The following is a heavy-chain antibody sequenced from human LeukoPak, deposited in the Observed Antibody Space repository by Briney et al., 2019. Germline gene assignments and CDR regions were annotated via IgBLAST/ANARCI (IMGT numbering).Heavy chain of an antibody. V-gene: IGHV1-2*02. Sequence: ASVKVSCKASGYTFTSYYMHWVRQAPGQGLEWMGWINPNSGGTNYAQKFQGRVTMTRDTSISTAYMELSRLRSDDTAVYYCARDPLAHDSSAYWYFDLWGRGTLVTVSS. CDR1: GYTFTSYY. J-gene: IGHJ2*01. CDR3: ARDPLAHDSSAYWYFDL. D-gene: IGHD3-22*01. CDR2: INPNSGGT.